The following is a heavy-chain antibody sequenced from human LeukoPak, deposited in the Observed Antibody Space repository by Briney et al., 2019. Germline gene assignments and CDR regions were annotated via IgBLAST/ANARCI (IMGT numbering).Heavy chain of an antibody. J-gene: IGHJ4*02. CDR3: ARSRYDYIWGIDY. D-gene: IGHD3-16*01. V-gene: IGHV3-74*01. CDR1: GFTFSSYW. CDR2: IRSDGSDT. Sequence: GGPLRLSCAASGFTFSSYWMSWVRQAPGKGLVWVSRIRSDGSDTRYAESVKGRFTISRDNAKNTLYLQMNSLRDEDTAVFYCARSRYDYIWGIDYWGQGTLVTISS.